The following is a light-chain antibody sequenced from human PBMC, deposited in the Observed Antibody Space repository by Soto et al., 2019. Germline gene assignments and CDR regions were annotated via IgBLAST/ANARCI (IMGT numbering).Light chain of an antibody. CDR2: AAS. CDR3: HQTYGKHRT. J-gene: IGKJ1*01. CDR1: QNISKY. V-gene: IGKV1-39*01. Sequence: DIQMTQSPSYLSASVGDRVTITCRASQNISKYLNWYQQKLGKAPKXLIYAASSLQSGVPSRFSGSGSGTDLTLSIRSLQPEDGATYDGHQTYGKHRTFGQGTKVDIK.